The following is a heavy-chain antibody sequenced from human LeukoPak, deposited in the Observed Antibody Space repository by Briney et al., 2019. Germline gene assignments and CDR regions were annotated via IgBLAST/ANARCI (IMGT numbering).Heavy chain of an antibody. Sequence: GGSLRLSCAASGFTFSSYAMHWVRQAPGKGLEWGAVISYDGSNKYYADCVKRRFTISRDNSKNPLYLQMNSLRGEDTAVYYCASSSIRGVLKASLDYWGQGTLVTVSS. CDR1: GFTFSSYA. J-gene: IGHJ4*02. D-gene: IGHD3-10*01. V-gene: IGHV3-30*04. CDR3: ASSSIRGVLKASLDY. CDR2: ISYDGSNK.